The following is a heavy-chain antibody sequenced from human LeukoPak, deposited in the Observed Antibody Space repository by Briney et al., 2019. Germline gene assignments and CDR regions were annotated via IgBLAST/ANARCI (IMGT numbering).Heavy chain of an antibody. Sequence: GGSLRLSCGASGSTFSDYWMHWVRQAPGKGLVWVARINPDGSSVSYADSVKGRFTISRDNANNTLYLQMNSLRAEDTALYYCARDVGIAVPGLLYWGQGTLVTVSS. CDR3: ARDVGIAVPGLLY. J-gene: IGHJ4*02. D-gene: IGHD6-19*01. CDR1: GSTFSDYW. V-gene: IGHV3-74*01. CDR2: INPDGSSV.